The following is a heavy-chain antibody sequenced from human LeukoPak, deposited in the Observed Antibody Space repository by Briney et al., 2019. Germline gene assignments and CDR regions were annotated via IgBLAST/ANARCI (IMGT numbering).Heavy chain of an antibody. CDR2: INHSGST. CDR1: GGSFSGYY. V-gene: IGHV4-34*01. CDR3: ARGPSITILD. J-gene: IGHJ4*02. D-gene: IGHD3-9*01. Sequence: SETLSLTCAVYGGSFSGYYWSWIRQPPGKGLEWIGEINHSGSTNYNPSLKSRVTISVDTSENQFSLKLSSVTAADTAVYYCARGPSITILDWGQGTLVTVSS.